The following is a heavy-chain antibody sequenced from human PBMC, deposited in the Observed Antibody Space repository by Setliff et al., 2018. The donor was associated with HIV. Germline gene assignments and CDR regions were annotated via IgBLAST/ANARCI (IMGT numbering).Heavy chain of an antibody. D-gene: IGHD3-22*01. Sequence: SETLSLTCTVTGDSFSDYYRSWIRQPPGKGLERIGYIYTSGSTNYNPSLKSRVTISVDTSKNQFSLKLSSATAADTAVYYCARSRLHYYDSSGYYPSYFDYWGQGTLVTVSS. J-gene: IGHJ4*02. CDR3: ARSRLHYYDSSGYYPSYFDY. V-gene: IGHV4-4*09. CDR1: GDSFSDYY. CDR2: IYTSGST.